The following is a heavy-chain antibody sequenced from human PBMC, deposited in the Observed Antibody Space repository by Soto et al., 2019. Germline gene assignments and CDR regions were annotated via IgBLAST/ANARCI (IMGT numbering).Heavy chain of an antibody. CDR3: ARCIQGDYYYGMDV. J-gene: IGHJ6*02. D-gene: IGHD5-18*01. CDR2: INADYGNT. V-gene: IGHV1-18*01. Sequence: QAQLVPSGAEVRKPGASVKVSCKASGYTFYSHSISWVRQAPGQGLEWMGRINADYGNTQYSQKLRGRVTMTTDTSTTTVYMELTNLRSDDTAVYYCARCIQGDYYYGMDVWGQGTTVTVSS. CDR1: GYTFYSHS.